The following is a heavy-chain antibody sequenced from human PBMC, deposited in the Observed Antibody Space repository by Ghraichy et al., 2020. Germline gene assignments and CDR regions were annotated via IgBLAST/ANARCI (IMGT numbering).Heavy chain of an antibody. D-gene: IGHD3-10*02. CDR1: GGSFSGYY. V-gene: IGHV4-34*01. CDR3: ARGLSRDLSFSFPWVFGELNWFDP. Sequence: SETLSLTCAVYGGSFSGYYWSWIRQPPGKGLEWIGEINHSGSTNYNPSLKSRVTISVDTSKNQFSLKLSSVTAADTAVYYCARGLSRDLSFSFPWVFGELNWFDPWGQGTLVTVSS. J-gene: IGHJ5*02. CDR2: INHSGST.